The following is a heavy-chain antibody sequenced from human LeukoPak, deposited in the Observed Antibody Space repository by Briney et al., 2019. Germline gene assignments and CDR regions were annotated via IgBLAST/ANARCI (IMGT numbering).Heavy chain of an antibody. CDR1: GVSISSSNSY. V-gene: IGHV4-39*01. D-gene: IGHD3/OR15-3a*01. J-gene: IGHJ4*02. CDR3: ARQTGSGLFILP. Sequence: ETLSLTCTVSGVSISSSNSYWGWIRQPPGKGLGWIGSIYYSGNTYYNASLKSQVSISIDTSKNPFSLRLTSVTAADTAVYYCARQTGSGLFILPGGQGTLVTVSS. CDR2: IYYSGNT.